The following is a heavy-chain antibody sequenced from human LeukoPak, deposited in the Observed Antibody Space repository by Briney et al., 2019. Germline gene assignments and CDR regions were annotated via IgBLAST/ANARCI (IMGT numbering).Heavy chain of an antibody. J-gene: IGHJ4*02. D-gene: IGHD2-8*02. V-gene: IGHV3-23*01. CDR2: IFPSGGDI. CDR1: GFTFSTFA. CDR3: ATYRQVLLPFES. Sequence: GGSLRLSCAASGFTFSTFAMIWVRQPPGKGLEWVSSIFPSGGDIHYADSVRGRFTISRDNSKSTLSLQMNSLRAEDTAIYYCATYRQVLLPFESWGQGTLVTVSS.